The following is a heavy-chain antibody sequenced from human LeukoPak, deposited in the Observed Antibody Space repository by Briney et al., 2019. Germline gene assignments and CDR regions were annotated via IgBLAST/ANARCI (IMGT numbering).Heavy chain of an antibody. J-gene: IGHJ4*02. CDR3: ARGRYYFDY. Sequence: PGRSLRLSCAASGFTFSSYGMHWVRQAPGKGLEWVAVRWYDGSNKYYADSVKGRFTISRDNSKNTLYLQMNSLRAEDTAVYYCARGRYYFDYWGQGTLVTVSS. CDR2: RWYDGSNK. V-gene: IGHV3-33*01. CDR1: GFTFSSYG.